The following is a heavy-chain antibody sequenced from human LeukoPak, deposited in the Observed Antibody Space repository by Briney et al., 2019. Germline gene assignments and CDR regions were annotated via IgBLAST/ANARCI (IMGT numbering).Heavy chain of an antibody. D-gene: IGHD6-13*01. Sequence: PSETLSLTCTVSGGSIRSSYYYWGWIRQPPGKGLEWIGSIYDSGSTYYNPSLKSRVTISVDTSKNQFSLKLSSVTAADTAVYYCARTYSSSWYYWGQGTLVTVSS. V-gene: IGHV4-39*01. J-gene: IGHJ4*02. CDR1: GGSIRSSYYY. CDR2: IYDSGST. CDR3: ARTYSSSWYY.